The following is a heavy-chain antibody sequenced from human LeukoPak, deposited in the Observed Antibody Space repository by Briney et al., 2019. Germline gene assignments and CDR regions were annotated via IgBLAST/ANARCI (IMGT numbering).Heavy chain of an antibody. D-gene: IGHD2-2*01. CDR2: IYYSGST. CDR1: GGSISSYY. V-gene: IGHV4-59*01. J-gene: IGHJ5*02. Sequence: PSETLSLTCTVSGGSISSYYWSWIRQPPGKGLELIGYIYYSGSTNYNPSLKSRVTISVDTSKNQFSLKLSSVTAADTAVYYCAREGGGYCSSTSCFPPYNWFDPWGQGTLVTVSS. CDR3: AREGGGYCSSTSCFPPYNWFDP.